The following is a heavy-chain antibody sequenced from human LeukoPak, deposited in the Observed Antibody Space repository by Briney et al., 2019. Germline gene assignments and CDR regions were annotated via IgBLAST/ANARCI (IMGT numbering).Heavy chain of an antibody. V-gene: IGHV4-34*01. D-gene: IGHD3-3*01. CDR3: ARVPYDFWSGYYPGWFDY. CDR1: GGSFSGYY. J-gene: IGHJ4*02. Sequence: PSETLSLTCAVYGGSFSGYYWSWIRQPPGKGLEWIGEINHSGSTNYNPSLKSRVTISADTSKNQFSLKLSSVTAADTAVYYCARVPYDFWSGYYPGWFDYWGQGTLVTVSS. CDR2: INHSGST.